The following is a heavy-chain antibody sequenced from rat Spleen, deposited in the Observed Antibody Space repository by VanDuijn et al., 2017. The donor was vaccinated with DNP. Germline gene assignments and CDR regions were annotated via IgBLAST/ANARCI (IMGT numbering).Heavy chain of an antibody. D-gene: IGHD1-6*01. CDR1: GYSITSNY. V-gene: IGHV3-1*01. CDR2: ISYSGST. J-gene: IGHJ1*01. CDR3: ARGIITTLAYWSFDF. Sequence: EVQLQESGPGLVKPSQSLSLTCSVTGYSITSNYWGWIRKFPGNNMEWIGHISYSGSTGYNPSLKSRISITRDTSKNQFFLQLNSVTTEDTATYYCARGIITTLAYWSFDFWGPGTMVTVSS.